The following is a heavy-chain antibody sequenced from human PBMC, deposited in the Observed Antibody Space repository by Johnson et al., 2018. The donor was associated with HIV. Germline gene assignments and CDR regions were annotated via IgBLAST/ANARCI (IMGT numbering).Heavy chain of an antibody. Sequence: MQLVESGGGLVQPGGSLRLSCAASGFTVSSNYMSWVRQAPGKGLEWVSLIYSGDSTYYADPVKGRFTISRDNSKNTLYLQMNSLRAEDTAVYYCARAHYDSSGYLLKGGAFDIWGQGTMVTVSS. D-gene: IGHD3-22*01. J-gene: IGHJ3*02. CDR1: GFTVSSNY. CDR3: ARAHYDSSGYLLKGGAFDI. V-gene: IGHV3-66*01. CDR2: IYSGDST.